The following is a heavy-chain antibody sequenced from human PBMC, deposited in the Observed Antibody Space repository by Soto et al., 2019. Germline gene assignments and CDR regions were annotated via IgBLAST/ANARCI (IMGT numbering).Heavy chain of an antibody. CDR2: ISGSGGST. CDR3: AKARGKGPLVLRYFDWLFLPFDY. Sequence: EVQLLESGGGLVQPGGSLRLSCAASGFTFSSYAMSWVRQAPGKGLEWVSAISGSGGSTYYADSVKGRFTISRDNSKNALYLQTNSLRDEDTPVYYCAKARGKGPLVLRYFDWLFLPFDYWGQGTLVTVSS. J-gene: IGHJ4*02. V-gene: IGHV3-23*01. D-gene: IGHD3-9*01. CDR1: GFTFSSYA.